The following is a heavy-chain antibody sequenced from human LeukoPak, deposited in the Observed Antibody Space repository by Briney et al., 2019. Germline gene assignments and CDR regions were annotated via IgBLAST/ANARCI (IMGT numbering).Heavy chain of an antibody. J-gene: IGHJ4*02. V-gene: IGHV3-33*01. CDR1: GFTFSSYG. CDR2: IWHDGSYK. CDR3: ARVMGNYGSLDY. D-gene: IGHD3-10*01. Sequence: PGGSLRLSCAASGFTFSSYGMHWVRQAPGKGLEWVAVIWHDGSYKYYADSAKGRFAISRDSSENTLYLQMNSLRAEDTAVYYCARVMGNYGSLDYWGQGTLVTVSS.